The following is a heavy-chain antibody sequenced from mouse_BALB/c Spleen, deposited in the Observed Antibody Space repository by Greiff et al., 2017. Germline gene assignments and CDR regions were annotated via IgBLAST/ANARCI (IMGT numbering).Heavy chain of an antibody. J-gene: IGHJ4*01. V-gene: IGHV5-17*02. Sequence: EVKLVESGGGLVQPGGSRKLSCAASGFTFSSFGMHWVRQAPEKGLEWVAYISSGSSTIYYADTVKGRFTISRDNPKNTLFLQMTSLRSEDTAMYDCALITTDYSMDYWGQGTSVTVSS. CDR3: ALITTDYSMDY. D-gene: IGHD1-2*01. CDR1: GFTFSSFG. CDR2: ISSGSSTI.